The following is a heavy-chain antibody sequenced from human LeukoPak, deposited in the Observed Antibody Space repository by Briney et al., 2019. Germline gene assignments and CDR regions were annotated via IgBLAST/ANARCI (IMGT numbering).Heavy chain of an antibody. V-gene: IGHV3-74*01. CDR2: VNVDGSST. CDR1: GFTFTNHW. D-gene: IGHD4-17*01. J-gene: IGHJ4*02. CDR3: GPLDYGD. Sequence: GGSLRLSCAASGFTFTNHWMHWARQTPGEGLVWVSGVNVDGSSTFYADYVKGRFTISRDNVKNTLDLQMYSLRVEDTAVYYCGPLDYGDWGQGTLVTVSS.